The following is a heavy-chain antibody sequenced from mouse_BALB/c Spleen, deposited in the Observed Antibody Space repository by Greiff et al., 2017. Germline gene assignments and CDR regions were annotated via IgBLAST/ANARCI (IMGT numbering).Heavy chain of an antibody. D-gene: IGHD2-10*01. V-gene: IGHV5-4*02. J-gene: IGHJ3*01. CDR1: GFTFSDYY. Sequence: EVQGVESGGGLVKPGGSLKLSCAASGFTFSDYYMYWVRQTPEKRLEWVATISDGGSYTYYPDSVKGRFTISRDNAKNNLYLQMSSLKSEDTAMYYCARAYYGNAWFAYWGQGTLVTVSA. CDR3: ARAYYGNAWFAY. CDR2: ISDGGSYT.